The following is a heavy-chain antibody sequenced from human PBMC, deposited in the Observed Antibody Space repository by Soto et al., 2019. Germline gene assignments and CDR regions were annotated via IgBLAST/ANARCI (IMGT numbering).Heavy chain of an antibody. CDR2: ISGGTT. D-gene: IGHD3-22*01. CDR3: AKDRGYYYDSTGYYYYYGMDV. CDR1: GSTFSSDV. Sequence: GGSLRLSCVASGSTFSSDVMSWVRQAPGKGLEWVSGISGGTTYYADSVKGRFTISRDNFKNTLFLQMNSLRAEDTAVYYCAKDRGYYYDSTGYYYYYGMDVWGQGTTVTVSS. V-gene: IGHV3-23*01. J-gene: IGHJ6*02.